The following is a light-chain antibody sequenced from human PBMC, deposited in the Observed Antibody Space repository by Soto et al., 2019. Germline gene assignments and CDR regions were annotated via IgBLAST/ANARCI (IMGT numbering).Light chain of an antibody. J-gene: IGLJ2*01. V-gene: IGLV2-14*01. CDR3: SSYTSSTTSVL. CDR1: SSDVGGYNH. Sequence: QSALTQPASVSGSPGQSITISCTGTSSDVGGYNHVSWYQKHPGKAPKLMIYDVSDRPSGISNRFSGSKSGNTASLTISGLQAEDEADYYCSSYTSSTTSVLFGGGTQLTVL. CDR2: DVS.